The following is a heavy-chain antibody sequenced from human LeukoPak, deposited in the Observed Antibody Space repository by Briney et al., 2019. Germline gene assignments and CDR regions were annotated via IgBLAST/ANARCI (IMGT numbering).Heavy chain of an antibody. V-gene: IGHV1-8*01. CDR1: GYTFTSYG. D-gene: IGHD2-15*01. CDR3: AAWGYCSGGSCYHYYFDY. CDR2: MNPNSGNT. Sequence: ASVKVSCKASGYTFTSYGINWVRQATGQGLEWMGWMNPNSGNTGYAQKFQGRVTMTRNTSISTAYMELSSLRSEDTAVYYCAAWGYCSGGSCYHYYFDYWGQGTLVTVSS. J-gene: IGHJ4*02.